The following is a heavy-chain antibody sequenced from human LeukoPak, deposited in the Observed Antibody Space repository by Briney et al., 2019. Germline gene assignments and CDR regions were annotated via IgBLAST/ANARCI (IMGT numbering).Heavy chain of an antibody. J-gene: IGHJ4*02. V-gene: IGHV1-8*01. CDR3: ARGIWFGEYYFDY. D-gene: IGHD3-10*01. Sequence: GASVKASCKASGYTFTSHDINWVRQATGQGLEWMGWMNPNSGNTGYAQKFQDRVTMTRNTSISTAYMELSSLRSEDTAVYYCARGIWFGEYYFDYWGQGTLVTVSS. CDR1: GYTFTSHD. CDR2: MNPNSGNT.